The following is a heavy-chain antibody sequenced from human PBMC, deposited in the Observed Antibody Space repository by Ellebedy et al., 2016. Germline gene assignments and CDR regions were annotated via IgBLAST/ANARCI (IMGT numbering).Heavy chain of an antibody. CDR1: GFPFSSYA. Sequence: GESLKISCAASGFPFSSYAMSWVRQAPGKGLEWVSGLSGTGGNTYYADSVKGRFAISRDNSKNTLYLQMNSLRAEDTAVYYCAKQMSSQTIYYYYMDVWGKGTTVAVSS. V-gene: IGHV3-23*01. D-gene: IGHD1-14*01. CDR2: LSGTGGNT. CDR3: AKQMSSQTIYYYYMDV. J-gene: IGHJ6*03.